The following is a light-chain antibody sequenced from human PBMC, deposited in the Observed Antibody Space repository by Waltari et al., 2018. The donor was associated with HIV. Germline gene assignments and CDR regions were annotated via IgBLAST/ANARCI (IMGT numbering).Light chain of an antibody. CDR3: SSYGDNIRVL. Sequence: QSALTQPPSASGSLGQSVTISCIGSSSDIGAYDSVSWFQQHPNTAPKPFLYEVSKRPAGVPDRFAGSRSGETAFLSVSGLQPDDTAAYFCSSYGDNIRVLFGGGTNLTVL. CDR2: EVS. V-gene: IGLV2-8*01. J-gene: IGLJ2*01. CDR1: SSDIGAYDS.